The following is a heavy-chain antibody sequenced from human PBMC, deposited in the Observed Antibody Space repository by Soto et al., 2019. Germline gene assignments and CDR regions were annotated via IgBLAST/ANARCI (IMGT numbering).Heavy chain of an antibody. CDR1: GFSLSSSGAG. Sequence: SGPTLVNPTQTLTLTCTFSGFSLSSSGAGVGWIRQPPGKALEWLALIYWDDDKRYSPSLKSRLTITKDTSKNQVVLTMTNMDPVDTGPYYCEHRHMVGATKFNWFDPWGQGTLVTVSS. CDR3: EHRHMVGATKFNWFDP. D-gene: IGHD1-26*01. V-gene: IGHV2-5*02. J-gene: IGHJ5*02. CDR2: IYWDDDK.